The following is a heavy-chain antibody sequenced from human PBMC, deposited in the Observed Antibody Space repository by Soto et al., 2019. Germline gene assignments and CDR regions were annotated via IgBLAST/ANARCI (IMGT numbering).Heavy chain of an antibody. V-gene: IGHV4-31*03. CDR3: ARVFGGRFYDSSGRNTVWWFDP. CDR1: GGSISSGGYY. Sequence: PSETLSLTCTVSGGSISSGGYYWSWIRQHPGKGLEWIGYIYYSGSTYYNPSLESRVTISVDTSKNQFSLKLSSVTAADTAVYYCARVFGGRFYDSSGRNTVWWFDPWGQGTLVTVSS. J-gene: IGHJ5*02. D-gene: IGHD3-22*01. CDR2: IYYSGST.